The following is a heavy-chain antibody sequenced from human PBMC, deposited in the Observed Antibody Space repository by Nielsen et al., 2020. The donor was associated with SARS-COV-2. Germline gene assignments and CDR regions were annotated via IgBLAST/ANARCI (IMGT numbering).Heavy chain of an antibody. CDR1: GFTFSSYG. CDR3: AGHLSWYGMDV. J-gene: IGHJ6*02. Sequence: GESLKISCAASGFTFSSYGMHWVRQAPGKGLEWVAVLWYDGSNKYYADSVKGRFTISRDNSKNTLYLQMNSLRAEDTAVYYCAGHLSWYGMDVWGQGTTVTVSS. D-gene: IGHD3-16*02. V-gene: IGHV3-33*01. CDR2: LWYDGSNK.